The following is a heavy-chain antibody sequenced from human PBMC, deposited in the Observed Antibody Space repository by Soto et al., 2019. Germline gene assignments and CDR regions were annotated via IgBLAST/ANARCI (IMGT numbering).Heavy chain of an antibody. CDR1: GYTFTSYG. D-gene: IGHD6-19*01. V-gene: IGHV1-18*01. CDR2: ISAYNGNT. CDR3: ARSPSGVPSQQCQDDGFDY. Sequence: ASVKVSCKASGYTFTSYGISWVRQAPGQGLEWMGWISAYNGNTNYAQKLQGRVTMTTDTSTSTAYMELRSLRSDDTAVYYCARSPSGVPSQQCQDDGFDYWGQGTLVTVSS. J-gene: IGHJ4*02.